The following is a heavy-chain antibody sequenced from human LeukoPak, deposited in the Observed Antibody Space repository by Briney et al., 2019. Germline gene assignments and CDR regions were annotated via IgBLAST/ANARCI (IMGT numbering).Heavy chain of an antibody. V-gene: IGHV4-4*09. J-gene: IGHJ3*02. Sequence: PSETLSLTCTVSGGSISSYYWSWIRQPPGKGLEWIGYIYTSGSTNYNPSLKSRVTISVDTSKNQFSLKLSSVTAADTAVSYCARQRRVGATTDAFDIWGQGTMVTVSS. CDR2: IYTSGST. CDR3: ARQRRVGATTDAFDI. CDR1: GGSISSYY. D-gene: IGHD1-26*01.